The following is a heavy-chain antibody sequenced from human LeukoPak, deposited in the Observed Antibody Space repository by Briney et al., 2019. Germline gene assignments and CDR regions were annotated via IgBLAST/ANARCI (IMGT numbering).Heavy chain of an antibody. Sequence: GGSLRLSCAASGFTFSSYSMNWVRQAPGKGLEWVSSISSSSSYIYYADSVKGRFTTSRDNAKNSLYLQMNSLRAEDTAVYYCARDSSSWSTFDYWGQGTLVTVSS. CDR3: ARDSSSWSTFDY. CDR1: GFTFSSYS. J-gene: IGHJ4*02. V-gene: IGHV3-21*01. D-gene: IGHD6-13*01. CDR2: ISSSSSYI.